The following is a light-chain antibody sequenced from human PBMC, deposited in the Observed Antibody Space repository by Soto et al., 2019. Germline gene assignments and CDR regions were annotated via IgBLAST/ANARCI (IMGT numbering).Light chain of an antibody. V-gene: IGLV2-14*01. Sequence: QSVLTQPASVSGTPGQSITISCTGSNSDVGIYDFVSWYQQVPGTAPKAMIYEVSSRPSGVSNRFSGSKSGNTASLTISGLQAEDEAYYYCSSYTTSTSFILFGGGTKVTVL. CDR2: EVS. CDR1: NSDVGIYDF. J-gene: IGLJ2*01. CDR3: SSYTTSTSFIL.